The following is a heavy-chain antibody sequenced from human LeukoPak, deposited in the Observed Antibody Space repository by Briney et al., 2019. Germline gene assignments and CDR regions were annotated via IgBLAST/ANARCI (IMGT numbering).Heavy chain of an antibody. CDR3: ASYGGNSVGNWFDP. CDR2: IFYSGST. Sequence: SETLSLTCTVSGGSISSHYWSWIRQPPGKGLEWIGYIFYSGSTYYNPSLKSRVTISVDTSKNQFPLKLTSVTAADTAVYYCASYGGNSVGNWFDPWGQGTLVTVSS. V-gene: IGHV4-59*11. CDR1: GGSISSHY. D-gene: IGHD4-23*01. J-gene: IGHJ5*02.